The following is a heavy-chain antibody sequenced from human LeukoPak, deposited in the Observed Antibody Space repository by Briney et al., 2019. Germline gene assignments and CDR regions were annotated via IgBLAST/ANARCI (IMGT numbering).Heavy chain of an antibody. J-gene: IGHJ6*02. CDR2: ISSSSSYI. Sequence: GGSLRLSCAASGFTFSSCSMNWVRQAPGKGLEWVSSISSSSSYIYYADSVKGRFTISRDNAKNSLYLQMNSLRAEDTAVYYCARFSYSSGWYGLYGMDVWGQGTTVTVSS. CDR1: GFTFSSCS. CDR3: ARFSYSSGWYGLYGMDV. D-gene: IGHD6-19*01. V-gene: IGHV3-21*01.